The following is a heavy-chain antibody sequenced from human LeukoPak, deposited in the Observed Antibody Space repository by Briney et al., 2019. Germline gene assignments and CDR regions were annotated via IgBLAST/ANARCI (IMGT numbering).Heavy chain of an antibody. J-gene: IGHJ4*02. V-gene: IGHV4-61*02. CDR3: ARDSGHYYGSGSYYPFDY. D-gene: IGHD3-10*01. CDR2: IYTSGST. Sequence: PSETLSLTCTVSGGSISSSSYYWGWLRQPAGKGLEWIGRIYTSGSTNYNPSLKSRVTMSVDTSKNQFSLKLSSVTAADTAVYYCARDSGHYYGSGSYYPFDYWGQGTLVTVSS. CDR1: GGSISSSSYY.